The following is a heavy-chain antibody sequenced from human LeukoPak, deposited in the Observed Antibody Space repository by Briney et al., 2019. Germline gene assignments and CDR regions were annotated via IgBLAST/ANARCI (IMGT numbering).Heavy chain of an antibody. D-gene: IGHD3/OR15-3a*01. Sequence: GGSLRLSCAASGFTFSAYEMNWVRQAPGKGLEWLSYMSSSGNTIYYADSVKGRFTISRENDKSSLYLQMNSLRAEDTAVYYCARDSTYHEFWTGYSPRVFDIWGQGRMVTVSP. V-gene: IGHV3-48*03. CDR3: ARDSTYHEFWTGYSPRVFDI. CDR2: MSSSGNTI. J-gene: IGHJ3*02. CDR1: GFTFSAYE.